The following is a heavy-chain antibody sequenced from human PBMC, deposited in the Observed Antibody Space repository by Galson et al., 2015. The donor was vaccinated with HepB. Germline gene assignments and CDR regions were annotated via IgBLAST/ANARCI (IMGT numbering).Heavy chain of an antibody. CDR1: GFSVAMYN. J-gene: IGHJ5*02. CDR3: TTDVYYSTYWSWLDP. CDR2: IRSRSSDI. Sequence: SLRLSCAASGFSVAMYNMNWVRQAPGKGLEWVSSIRSRSSDIYYADSVKGRFTVSRDSAKNSLYLQMNSLKTEDTAVYYCTTDVYYSTYWSWLDPWGQGTLVTVSS. D-gene: IGHD2-8*02. V-gene: IGHV3-21*04.